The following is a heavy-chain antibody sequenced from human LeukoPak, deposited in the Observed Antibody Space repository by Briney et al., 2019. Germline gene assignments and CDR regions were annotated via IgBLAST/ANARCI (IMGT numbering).Heavy chain of an antibody. D-gene: IGHD2-2*01. J-gene: IGHJ4*02. CDR3: ARPSTQQEVEFRFDS. CDR2: ISYDGSNK. Sequence: GGSLRLSCAASGFTVTSNHMNWVRQAPGKGLEWVAVISYDGSNKYCADSVKGRFTISRDNSKNTLDLQMNSLRAEDTAVYYCARPSTQQEVEFRFDSWGQGTLVTVSS. V-gene: IGHV3-30-3*01. CDR1: GFTVTSNH.